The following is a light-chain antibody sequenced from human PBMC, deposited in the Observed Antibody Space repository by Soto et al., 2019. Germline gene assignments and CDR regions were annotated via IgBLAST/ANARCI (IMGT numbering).Light chain of an antibody. Sequence: QSALTQPASVSGSPGQSITISCTGTSRDVGNYNLVSWYQHHPGKAPKLMIFEGTKRPSGVSNRFSGSKSGNTASLTISGLQAEDEADYYCCSYAGSIAFYVFGTGTQLTVL. CDR2: EGT. J-gene: IGLJ1*01. V-gene: IGLV2-23*03. CDR1: SRDVGNYNL. CDR3: CSYAGSIAFYV.